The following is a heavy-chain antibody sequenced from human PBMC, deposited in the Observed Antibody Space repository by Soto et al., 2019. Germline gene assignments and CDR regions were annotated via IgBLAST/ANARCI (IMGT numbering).Heavy chain of an antibody. CDR3: ARDLRAVAGTFDY. Sequence: GASVKVSCKASGGTFSSYTISWVRQAPGQGLEWMGRIIPILGIANYAQKFQGRVTITADKSTSTAYMELSSLRSEDTAVYYCARDLRAVAGTFDYWGQGTLVTVSS. CDR2: IIPILGIA. D-gene: IGHD6-19*01. V-gene: IGHV1-69*04. J-gene: IGHJ4*02. CDR1: GGTFSSYT.